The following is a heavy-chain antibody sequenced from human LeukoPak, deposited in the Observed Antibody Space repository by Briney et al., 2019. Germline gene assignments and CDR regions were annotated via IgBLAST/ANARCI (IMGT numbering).Heavy chain of an antibody. CDR3: ARGRVATIDDAFDI. Sequence: GGSLRLSCAASGFTFSSYSMNWVRQAPGKELEWVSSISSSSSYIYYADSVKGRFTISRDNAKNSLYLQMNSLRAEDTAVYYCARGRVATIDDAFDIWGQGTMVTVSS. D-gene: IGHD5-12*01. CDR2: ISSSSSYI. J-gene: IGHJ3*02. V-gene: IGHV3-21*01. CDR1: GFTFSSYS.